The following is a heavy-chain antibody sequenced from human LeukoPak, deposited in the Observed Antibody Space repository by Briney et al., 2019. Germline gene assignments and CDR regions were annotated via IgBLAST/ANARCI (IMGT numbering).Heavy chain of an antibody. Sequence: GGSLRLSCAASGFTFSSYWMSWVRQAPGKGLEWVANIKQDGSEKYYVDSVKGRFTISRDNAKNSLYLQMNSLRAEDTAVYYCARGTYYDSSGSNAFDIWGQGTMVTVSS. J-gene: IGHJ3*02. CDR2: IKQDGSEK. CDR1: GFTFSSYW. V-gene: IGHV3-7*04. CDR3: ARGTYYDSSGSNAFDI. D-gene: IGHD3-22*01.